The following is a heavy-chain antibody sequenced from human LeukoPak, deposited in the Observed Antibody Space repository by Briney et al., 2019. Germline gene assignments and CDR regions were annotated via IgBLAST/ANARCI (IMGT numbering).Heavy chain of an antibody. V-gene: IGHV1-2*02. CDR1: GYTFTDYY. CDR2: INPNSGGT. D-gene: IGHD4-17*01. J-gene: IGHJ4*02. CDR3: ARGSRHGDFGDY. Sequence: GASVKVSGKASGYTFTDYYMHWVRQAPGQGLEWMGWINPNSGGTNYAQKLQGRVTMTTDTSISTANMELSRLRSDDTAVYYCARGSRHGDFGDYWGQGTLVTVSS.